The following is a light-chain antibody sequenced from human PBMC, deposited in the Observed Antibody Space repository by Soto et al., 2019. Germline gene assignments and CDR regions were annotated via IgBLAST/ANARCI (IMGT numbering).Light chain of an antibody. V-gene: IGLV4-69*01. J-gene: IGLJ2*01. Sequence: QPVLTQSPSASASLGASVKLTCTLSSGHSSYAIAWHQQQPEKGPRYLMKLNSDGSHSKGDGIPDRFSGSSSGAERYLTISSLQSEDEADYYCQTWGSGTVVFGGGTKATVL. CDR2: LNSDGSH. CDR1: SGHSSYA. CDR3: QTWGSGTVV.